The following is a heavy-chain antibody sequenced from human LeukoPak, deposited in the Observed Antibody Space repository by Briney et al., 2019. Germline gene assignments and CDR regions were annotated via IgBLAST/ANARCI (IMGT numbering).Heavy chain of an antibody. CDR1: GGAISSYY. CDR3: ARDISGSYSYYYGMDV. CDR2: IYYSGST. J-gene: IGHJ6*02. D-gene: IGHD1-26*01. Sequence: PSETLSLTCTVSGGAISSYYWSWIRQPPGKGLEWIGYIYYSGSTNYNPSLKSRVTISVDTSKNQFSLKLSSVTAADTAVYCCARDISGSYSYYYGMDVWGQGTTVTVSS. V-gene: IGHV4-59*01.